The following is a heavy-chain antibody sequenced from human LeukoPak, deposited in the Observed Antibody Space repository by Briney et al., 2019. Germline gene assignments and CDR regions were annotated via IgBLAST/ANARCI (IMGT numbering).Heavy chain of an antibody. CDR3: ARDPGHYYAPNWFDP. Sequence: SQTLSLTCTVSGGSISSGDYYWSWIRQPPGKGLEWIGYIYYSGSTYYNPSLKSRVTISVDTSKNQFSLKLSSVTAADTAVYYCARDPGHYYAPNWFDPWGQGTLVTVSS. D-gene: IGHD3-10*01. CDR2: IYYSGST. CDR1: GGSISSGDYY. J-gene: IGHJ5*02. V-gene: IGHV4-30-4*01.